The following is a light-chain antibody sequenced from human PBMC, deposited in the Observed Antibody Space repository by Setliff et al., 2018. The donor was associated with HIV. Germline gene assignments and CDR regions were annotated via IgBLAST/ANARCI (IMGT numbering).Light chain of an antibody. J-gene: IGLJ1*01. CDR3: GAWDTSLAVYG. Sequence: QSVLTQPPSVSAAPGQKVSISCSGSRSNIGDRSVSWYQHLPGTAPKLLIHDNHERPSGIPERFSGSTSGTSATLAISGLQTGDEADYYCGAWDTSLAVYGFGTGTKVTVL. CDR1: RSNIGDRS. V-gene: IGLV1-51*01. CDR2: DNH.